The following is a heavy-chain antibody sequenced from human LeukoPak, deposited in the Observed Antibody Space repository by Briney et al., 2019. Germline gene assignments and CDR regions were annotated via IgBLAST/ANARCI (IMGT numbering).Heavy chain of an antibody. D-gene: IGHD2-2*01. CDR1: GFTFSSYS. CDR2: ISSSSSYI. Sequence: PGGSLRLSCAASGFTFSSYSMNWVRQAPGKGLEWGSSISSSSSYIYYADSVKGRFTVSRDNAKNSLYLQMNSLRAEDTAVYYCARAQGYCSSNSCYFDYWGQGTLVTVSS. CDR3: ARAQGYCSSNSCYFDY. J-gene: IGHJ4*02. V-gene: IGHV3-21*01.